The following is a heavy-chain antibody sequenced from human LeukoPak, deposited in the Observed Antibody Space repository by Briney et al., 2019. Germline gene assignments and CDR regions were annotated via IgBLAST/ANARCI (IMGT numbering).Heavy chain of an antibody. CDR3: ARESQGGYYYGSGPSSRGWFDP. CDR1: GYTFTSYG. V-gene: IGHV1-18*01. D-gene: IGHD3-10*01. Sequence: ASVKVSCKASGYTFTSYGISWVRQAPGQGLEWMGWISAYNGNTNYAQKLQGRVTMTTDTSTSTAYMELRSLRSDDTAVYYCARESQGGYYYGSGPSSRGWFDPWGQGTLVTVSS. J-gene: IGHJ5*02. CDR2: ISAYNGNT.